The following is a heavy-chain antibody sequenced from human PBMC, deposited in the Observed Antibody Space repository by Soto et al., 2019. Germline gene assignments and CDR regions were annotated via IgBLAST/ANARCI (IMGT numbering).Heavy chain of an antibody. CDR1: GLNFNNYA. V-gene: IGHV3-9*01. D-gene: IGHD3-22*01. Sequence: EVELVESGGGLLLPGGSLRLSGEASGLNFNNYAMHWVRQAPGKGLEWVSGISWTGETIVYADFVKGRFTISRDKSKSSLYLEMNSLRPEDTALYYCAKDEIGVAGNSALDMWGQGTMVTVSS. J-gene: IGHJ3*02. CDR2: ISWTGETI. CDR3: AKDEIGVAGNSALDM.